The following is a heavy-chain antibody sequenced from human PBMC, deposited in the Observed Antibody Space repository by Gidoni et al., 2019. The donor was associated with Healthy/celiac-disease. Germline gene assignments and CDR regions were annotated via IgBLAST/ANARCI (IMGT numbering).Heavy chain of an antibody. D-gene: IGHD1-7*01. CDR2: ISYDGSHK. CDR1: GVTLSSYG. Sequence: QVQLVESGGGVVQPGRSLRLSCAASGVTLSSYGMHWVRQAPGKGLEWVAVISYDGSHKYYADSVTGRFTISRDNSKNTLYLQMNSLRAEDTAVYYCAKGITGTTGGWFDPWGQGTLVTVSS. CDR3: AKGITGTTGGWFDP. V-gene: IGHV3-30*18. J-gene: IGHJ5*02.